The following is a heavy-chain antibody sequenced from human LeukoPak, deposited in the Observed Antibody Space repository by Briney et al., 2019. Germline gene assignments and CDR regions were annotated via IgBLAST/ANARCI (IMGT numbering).Heavy chain of an antibody. Sequence: ASVKVSCKASGYTFTSYDINWVRQATGQGLEWMRWMNPNSGNTGYAQKFQGRVTMTRNTSISTAYMELSSLRSEDTAVYYCARVSGIKSRYNWFDPWGQGTLVTVSS. CDR1: GYTFTSYD. D-gene: IGHD3-10*01. V-gene: IGHV1-8*01. J-gene: IGHJ5*02. CDR3: ARVSGIKSRYNWFDP. CDR2: MNPNSGNT.